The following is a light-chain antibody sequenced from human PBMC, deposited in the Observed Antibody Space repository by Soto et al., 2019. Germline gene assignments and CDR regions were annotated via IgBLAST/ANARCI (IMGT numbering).Light chain of an antibody. CDR3: SSYAGSNSPYV. J-gene: IGLJ1*01. V-gene: IGLV2-8*01. Sequence: QSALTQPPSASGSPGQSVTISCTGTSSDVGGYNYVSWYQQHPGKAPKLMIYEVTTRPSGVPDRFSGSKSGNTASLTVSGLQAEDEADYYCSSYAGSNSPYVFGTGTKVTVL. CDR1: SSDVGGYNY. CDR2: EVT.